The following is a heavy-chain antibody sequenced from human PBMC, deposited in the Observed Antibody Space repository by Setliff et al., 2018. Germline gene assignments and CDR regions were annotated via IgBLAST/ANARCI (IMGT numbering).Heavy chain of an antibody. J-gene: IGHJ4*02. Sequence: GGSLRLSCAASGFTFSSYGMHWVRQAPGRGLEWVGYIPYDGSNQFYPDSLKGRFTISRDNAKNTLYLEMNSLRAEDTAVYYCGRDLTGKDDYWGQGTLVTVSS. CDR1: GFTFSSYG. V-gene: IGHV3-30*02. CDR3: GRDLTGKDDY. D-gene: IGHD3-9*01. CDR2: IPYDGSNQ.